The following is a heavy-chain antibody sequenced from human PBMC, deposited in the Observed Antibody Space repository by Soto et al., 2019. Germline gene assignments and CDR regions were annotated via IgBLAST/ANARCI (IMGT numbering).Heavy chain of an antibody. CDR1: GYTFTSYA. CDR2: INAGNGNT. CDR3: ARAGYRGSADFDY. Sequence: ASVKVSCKASGYTFTSYAMHWVRQAPGQRLEWMGWINAGNGNTKYSQKFQGRVTITRDTSASTAYMELRSLRSDDTAVYYCARAGYRGSADFDYWGQGTLVTVSS. J-gene: IGHJ4*02. V-gene: IGHV1-3*01. D-gene: IGHD1-26*01.